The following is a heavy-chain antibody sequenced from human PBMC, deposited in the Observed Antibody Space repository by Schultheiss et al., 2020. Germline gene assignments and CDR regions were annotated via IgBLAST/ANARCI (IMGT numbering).Heavy chain of an antibody. CDR2: ISGSGGST. J-gene: IGHJ4*02. D-gene: IGHD5-18*01. V-gene: IGHV3-23*01. CDR1: GFTFSSYA. Sequence: GESLKISCATSGFTFSSYAMSWVRQAPGKGLEWVSGISGSGGSTYYADSVKGRFTISRDNSKNTLYLQMNSLRAEDTAVYYCAKVAYSYGDTRYYFDYWGQGTLVTVSS. CDR3: AKVAYSYGDTRYYFDY.